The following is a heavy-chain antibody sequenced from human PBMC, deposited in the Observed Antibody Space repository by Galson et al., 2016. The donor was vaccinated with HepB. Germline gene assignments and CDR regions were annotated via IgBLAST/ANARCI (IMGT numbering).Heavy chain of an antibody. Sequence: SLRLSCAASGFTFSSYWMHWVHQAPGKGLVWVSRINSDGSSTSYADSVKGRFSISRDNSKNTLYLQMSSLTAEDTAVYYCAKWSDAAATYWGQGALVTVSS. CDR2: INSDGSST. CDR3: AKWSDAAATY. D-gene: IGHD6-13*01. CDR1: GFTFSSYW. V-gene: IGHV3-74*01. J-gene: IGHJ4*02.